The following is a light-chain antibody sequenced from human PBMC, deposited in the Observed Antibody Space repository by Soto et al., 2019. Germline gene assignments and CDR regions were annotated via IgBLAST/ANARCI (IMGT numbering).Light chain of an antibody. CDR3: SSFPSISTWV. CDR1: SSDVGGYNY. Sequence: QSALTQPASVSGSPGQSITISCTGTSSDVGGYNYVSWYQQHPGKAPKLMIYEVSNRPSGVSNRFSGSKSGNTASLTVSGRQAEDEAHYDGSSFPSISTWVFGGGTKRTVL. J-gene: IGLJ3*02. V-gene: IGLV2-14*01. CDR2: EVS.